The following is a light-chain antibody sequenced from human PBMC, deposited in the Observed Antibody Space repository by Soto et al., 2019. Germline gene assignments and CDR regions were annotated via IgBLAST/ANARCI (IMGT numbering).Light chain of an antibody. J-gene: IGKJ1*01. CDR1: QSVGSNY. CDR2: GAS. V-gene: IGKV3-20*01. CDR3: QDYGSSRT. Sequence: EIVLTQSPGTLSLSPGERATLSCRASQSVGSNYLAWYQQKPGQAPRLLIYGASSRATGIPDRFSGSGSGTEFTLTISRLEPEDFAVYYCQDYGSSRTFGQGTKVEIK.